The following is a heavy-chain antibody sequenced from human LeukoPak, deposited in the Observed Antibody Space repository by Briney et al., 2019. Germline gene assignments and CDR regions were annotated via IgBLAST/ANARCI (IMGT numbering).Heavy chain of an antibody. V-gene: IGHV3-23*01. J-gene: IGHJ5*02. D-gene: IGHD3-10*01. CDR2: ISGSGGST. CDR1: GFTFSSYA. CDR3: AKDLGGYGSGSPDWFDP. Sequence: HTGGSLRLSCAASGFTFSSYAMSWVRQAPGKGLEWVSAISGSGGSTYYADSVKGRFTISRDNSKNTLYLQTNSLRAEDTAVYYCAKDLGGYGSGSPDWFDPWGQGTLVTVSS.